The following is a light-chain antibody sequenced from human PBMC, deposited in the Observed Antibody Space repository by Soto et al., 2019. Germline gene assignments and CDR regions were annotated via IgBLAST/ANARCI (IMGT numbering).Light chain of an antibody. Sequence: EMVLTQSPGTLSLSPGERATLSCRASQSVSSSYLAWYQQKPGQAPRLLIYGASSRATGIPDRFSGSGSGTDFTLTISRLEPEDFALYYCQQYGSSPYTFGQGTKLEI. CDR2: GAS. V-gene: IGKV3-20*01. J-gene: IGKJ2*01. CDR3: QQYGSSPYT. CDR1: QSVSSSY.